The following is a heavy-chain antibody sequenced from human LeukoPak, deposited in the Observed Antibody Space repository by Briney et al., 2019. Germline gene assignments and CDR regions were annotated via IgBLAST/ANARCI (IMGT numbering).Heavy chain of an antibody. V-gene: IGHV1-46*01. D-gene: IGHD2-15*01. CDR2: INPSGGST. CDR3: ARNNRPYCSGGSCYSAPDS. CDR1: GYTFTSYY. Sequence: ASVKVSCKASGYTFTSYYMHWVRQAPGQGLEWMGIINPSGGSTSYAQKFQGRVNMTRDMSTGTVYMELSSLRSEDTAVYYCARNNRPYCSGGSCYSAPDSWGQGTLVTVSS. J-gene: IGHJ4*02.